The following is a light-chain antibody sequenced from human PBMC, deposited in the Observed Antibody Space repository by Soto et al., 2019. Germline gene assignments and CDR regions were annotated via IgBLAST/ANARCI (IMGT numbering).Light chain of an antibody. CDR2: GAS. V-gene: IGKV3-15*01. Sequence: EIVMTQSPATLSVSPGERATLSCRASQSVSSNLVWYQQKRGQAPRLLIYGASTRATGIPARFSGSGSGTEFTLTISSLQSEDFAVYYCQQYNNWPPTFGQGIKLEIK. CDR1: QSVSSN. CDR3: QQYNNWPPT. J-gene: IGKJ2*01.